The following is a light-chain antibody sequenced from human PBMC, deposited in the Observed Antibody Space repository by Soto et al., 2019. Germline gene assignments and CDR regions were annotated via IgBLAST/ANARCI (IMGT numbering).Light chain of an antibody. CDR3: HQYNNWPWT. V-gene: IGKV3-15*01. CDR2: GAS. CDR1: QSVSSN. J-gene: IGKJ1*01. Sequence: EILMTQSPATLSVSPGPRATLPSRASQSVSSNIAWYQQRPGQAPRLIISGASTRATGIPARFSGSGSGTDFTLIISSLQSEDFAVYSCHQYNNWPWTFGQGTKVDI.